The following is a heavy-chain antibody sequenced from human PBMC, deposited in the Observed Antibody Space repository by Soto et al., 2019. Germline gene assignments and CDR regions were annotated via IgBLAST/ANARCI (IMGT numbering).Heavy chain of an antibody. Sequence: EVQLVESGGGLVQPGRSLRVSCAASGFTFDDYAMHWVRQAPGKGLEWVSGISWNSGSIGYVDSVKGRFTISRDNAKNSLYLQMNSLRAEDTALYYCAKDSVGGGSYYYYMDVWGKGTTVTVSS. CDR3: AKDSVGGGSYYYYMDV. V-gene: IGHV3-9*01. D-gene: IGHD2-15*01. J-gene: IGHJ6*03. CDR2: ISWNSGSI. CDR1: GFTFDDYA.